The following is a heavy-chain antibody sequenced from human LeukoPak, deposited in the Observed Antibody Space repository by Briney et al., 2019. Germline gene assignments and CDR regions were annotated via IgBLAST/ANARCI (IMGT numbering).Heavy chain of an antibody. V-gene: IGHV4-34*01. CDR2: INHSGST. CDR3: ARGIPFDP. J-gene: IGHJ5*02. CDR1: GGSFSGYY. Sequence: SETLSLTCAVYGGSFSGYYWSWIRQPPGKGLEWIGEINHSGSTNYKPSLKSRVTISVDTSKNQFSLKLSSVTAADTAVYYCARGIPFDPWGQGTLVTVSS.